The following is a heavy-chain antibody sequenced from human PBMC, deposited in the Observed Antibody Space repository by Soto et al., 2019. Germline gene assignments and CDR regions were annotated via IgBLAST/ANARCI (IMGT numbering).Heavy chain of an antibody. CDR2: IFHSGDN. Sequence: QVQLQESGPGLVKPSGTLSLTCAVSGVSISNSRWWTWVRQPPGKGLEWIGDIFHSGDNNYNPSLKSRVFISVDKSQNQFSLKLSSVTAADTAVYYCAYSTGWYRHDVWGQGTLVTVSS. CDR1: GVSISNSRW. V-gene: IGHV4-4*02. D-gene: IGHD6-19*01. J-gene: IGHJ3*01. CDR3: AYSTGWYRHDV.